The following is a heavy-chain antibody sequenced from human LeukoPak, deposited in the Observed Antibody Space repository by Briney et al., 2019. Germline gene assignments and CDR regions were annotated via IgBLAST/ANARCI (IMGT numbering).Heavy chain of an antibody. V-gene: IGHV4-61*02. Sequence: PSQTLSLTCTVSGGSISSGSYYWSWIRQPAGKGLEWIGRIYTSGSTNYNPSLKSRVTISVDTSKNQFSLKLSSVTAADTAVYYCVRDSSIVVIWGQGTLVTVSS. D-gene: IGHD2-21*01. CDR2: IYTSGST. CDR1: GGSISSGSYY. CDR3: VRDSSIVVI. J-gene: IGHJ4*02.